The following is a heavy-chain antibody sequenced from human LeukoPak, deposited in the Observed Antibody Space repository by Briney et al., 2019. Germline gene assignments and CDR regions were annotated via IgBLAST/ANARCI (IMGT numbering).Heavy chain of an antibody. D-gene: IGHD2-2*03. CDR1: GFTFSSYG. CDR2: IPYDGSNK. CDR3: AKGDSGYSNDY. V-gene: IGHV3-30*18. J-gene: IGHJ4*02. Sequence: GGSLRLSCAASGFTFSSYGMHWVRQAPGKGLEWVAVIPYDGSNKYYADSVKGRFTISRDNSKNTLYLQMNSLRAEDTAVYYCAKGDSGYSNDYWGQGTLVTVSS.